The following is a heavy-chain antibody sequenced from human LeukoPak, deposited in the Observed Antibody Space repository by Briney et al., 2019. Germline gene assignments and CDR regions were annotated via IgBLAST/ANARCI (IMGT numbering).Heavy chain of an antibody. V-gene: IGHV1-18*01. CDR1: GYTFTSYG. CDR2: ISAYNGNT. D-gene: IGHD2-21*02. Sequence: ASVKVSCKASGYTFTSYGISWVRQAPGQGLEWMGCISAYNGNTNYAQKLQGRVTMTTDTSTSTAYMELRSLRSDDTAVYYCARGVLLAYCGGDCYSDFDYWGQGTLVTVSS. J-gene: IGHJ4*02. CDR3: ARGVLLAYCGGDCYSDFDY.